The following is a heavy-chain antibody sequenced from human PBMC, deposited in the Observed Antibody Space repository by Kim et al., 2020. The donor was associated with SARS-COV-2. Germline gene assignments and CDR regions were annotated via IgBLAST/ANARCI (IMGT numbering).Heavy chain of an antibody. D-gene: IGHD6-19*01. CDR1: GFTVSSNY. CDR3: ARARGAVAGHFDY. J-gene: IGHJ4*02. CDR2: IYSGGST. V-gene: IGHV3-53*01. Sequence: GGSLRLSCAASGFTVSSNYMSWVRQAPGKGLEWVSVIYSGGSTYYADSVKGRFTISRDNSKNTLYLQMNSLRAEDTAVYYCARARGAVAGHFDYWGQGTLVTVSS.